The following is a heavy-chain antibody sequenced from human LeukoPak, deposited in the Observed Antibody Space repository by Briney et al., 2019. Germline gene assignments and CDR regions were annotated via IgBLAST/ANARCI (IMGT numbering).Heavy chain of an antibody. Sequence: ASVKVSCKASGYTFTGYYMHWVRQAPGQGLEWMGWINPNSGGTNYAQKFQGRVTMTRDTSISTAYMELSRLRSDDTAVYYCARDFWSGSIAFDIWGQGTMVTVSS. CDR3: ARDFWSGSIAFDI. CDR1: GYTFTGYY. D-gene: IGHD3-3*01. CDR2: INPNSGGT. J-gene: IGHJ3*02. V-gene: IGHV1-2*02.